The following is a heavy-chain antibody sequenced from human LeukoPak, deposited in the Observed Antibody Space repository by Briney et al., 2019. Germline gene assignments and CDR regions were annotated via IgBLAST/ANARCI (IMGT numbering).Heavy chain of an antibody. V-gene: IGHV3-30*04. J-gene: IGHJ4*02. CDR1: GFTFSTFA. CDR3: ARDPIAAAPDYFDY. Sequence: PGRSLRLSCEASGFTFSTFAMHWVRQAPGKGPEWVAVIFDENNKFHADSVMGRFTISRDNSKNTLYLQMNSLRTEDTAVYYCARDPIAAAPDYFDYWGQGTLVTVSS. CDR2: IFDENNK. D-gene: IGHD6-6*01.